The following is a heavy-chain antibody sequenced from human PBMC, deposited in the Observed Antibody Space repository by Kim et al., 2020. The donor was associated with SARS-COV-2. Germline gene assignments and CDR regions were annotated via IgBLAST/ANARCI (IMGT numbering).Heavy chain of an antibody. J-gene: IGHJ4*02. D-gene: IGHD5-12*01. CDR1: GFTFSSYA. CDR2: ISYDGSNK. Sequence: GGSLRLSCAASGFTFSSYAMHWVRQAPGKGLEWVAVISYDGSNKYYADSVKGRFTISRDNSKNTLYLQMNSLRAEDTAVYYCASGRYSGYDYVYWGQGTL. V-gene: IGHV3-30*04. CDR3: ASGRYSGYDYVY.